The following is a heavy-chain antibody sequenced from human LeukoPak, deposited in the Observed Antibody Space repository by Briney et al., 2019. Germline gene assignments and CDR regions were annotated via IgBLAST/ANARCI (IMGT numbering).Heavy chain of an antibody. V-gene: IGHV3-7*01. CDR3: AQYYDFWSGSSFDH. Sequence: PGGSLRLSCAASGFTFSSYWMSWVRQAPGKGLEWVANIKQDGSEKYYVDSVKGRFTISRDNAKNSLYLQMNSLGAEDTAVYYCAQYYDFWSGSSFDHWGQGTLVTVSS. D-gene: IGHD3-3*01. J-gene: IGHJ4*02. CDR2: IKQDGSEK. CDR1: GFTFSSYW.